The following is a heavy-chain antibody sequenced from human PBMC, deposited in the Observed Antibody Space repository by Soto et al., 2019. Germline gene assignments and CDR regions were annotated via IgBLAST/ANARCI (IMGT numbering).Heavy chain of an antibody. V-gene: IGHV4-30-4*01. J-gene: IGHJ4*02. D-gene: IGHD6-13*01. CDR2: IYYSGST. Sequence: ASETLSLTCTVSGGSISSGDYYWSWIRQPPGKGLEWIGYIYYSGSTYYNPSLKSRVTISVDTSKNQFSLRLSSVTAADTAVYYCARGIAAAAIDYWGQGTLVTVSS. CDR3: ARGIAAAAIDY. CDR1: GGSISSGDYY.